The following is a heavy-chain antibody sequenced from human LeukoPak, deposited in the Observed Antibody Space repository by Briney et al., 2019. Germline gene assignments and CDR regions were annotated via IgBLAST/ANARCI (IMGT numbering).Heavy chain of an antibody. CDR3: ARDGYSSGWFVYYGMDV. CDR2: ISAYNGNT. CDR1: GYTFTSYG. J-gene: IGHJ6*02. Sequence: GASVKVSCKASGYTFTSYGISWVRQAPGQGLEWMGWISAYNGNTNYAQKLQGRLTMTTDTSTSTAYMELRSLRSDDTAVYYCARDGYSSGWFVYYGMDVWGQGTTVTVSS. V-gene: IGHV1-18*01. D-gene: IGHD6-19*01.